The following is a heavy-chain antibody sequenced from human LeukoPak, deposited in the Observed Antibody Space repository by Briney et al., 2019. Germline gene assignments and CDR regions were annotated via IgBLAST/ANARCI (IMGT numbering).Heavy chain of an antibody. CDR2: MNPNSGNT. CDR1: GYTFTSYD. J-gene: IGHJ6*03. CDR3: ARGSSSSSYYYYYYMDV. D-gene: IGHD6-6*01. V-gene: IGHV1-8*01. Sequence: ASVKVSCKASGYTFTSYDINWVRQATGQGLEWMGWMNPNSGNTGYAQKFQGRVTMTRNTSISTVYMELSSLRSEDTAVYYCARGSSSSSYYYYYYMDVWGEGTTVSVSS.